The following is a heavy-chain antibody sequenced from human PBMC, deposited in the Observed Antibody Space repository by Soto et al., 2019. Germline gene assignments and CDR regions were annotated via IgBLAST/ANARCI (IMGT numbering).Heavy chain of an antibody. D-gene: IGHD3-22*01. J-gene: IGHJ4*02. Sequence: GGSLRLSCAASGFTFSSYAMHWVRQAPGKGLEWVAVISYDGSNKYYADSVKGRFTISRDNSKNTLYLQMNSLRAEDTAVYYCARNHYYDSSGYYSGVRFFGYWGQGTLVTVSS. CDR1: GFTFSSYA. CDR3: ARNHYYDSSGYYSGVRFFGY. V-gene: IGHV3-30-3*01. CDR2: ISYDGSNK.